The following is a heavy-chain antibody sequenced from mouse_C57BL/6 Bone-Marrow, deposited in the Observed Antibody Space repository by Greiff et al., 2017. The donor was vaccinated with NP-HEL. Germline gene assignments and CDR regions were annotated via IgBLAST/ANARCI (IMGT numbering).Heavy chain of an antibody. V-gene: IGHV7-1*01. CDR2: SRNKANDYTT. D-gene: IGHD3-2*02. CDR1: GFTFSDFY. J-gene: IGHJ3*01. Sequence: EVQGVDSGGGLVQSGRSLRLSCATSGFTFSDFYMEWVRQAPGKGLEWIAASRNKANDYTTEYSASVKGRFIVSRDTSQSILYLQMNALRAEDTAIYYCARDAVDSSGYVRFAYWGQGTLVTVSA. CDR3: ARDAVDSSGYVRFAY.